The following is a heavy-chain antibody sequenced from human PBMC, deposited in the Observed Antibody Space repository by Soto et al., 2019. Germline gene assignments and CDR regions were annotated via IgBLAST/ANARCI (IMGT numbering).Heavy chain of an antibody. V-gene: IGHV3-30*18. D-gene: IGHD1-26*01. CDR1: GFTFSRHG. Sequence: QGQLVQSGGGVVQPGRSLRLSCAGSGFTFSRHGMHWVRQAPGKGLGWVAVSSYDGTNQDYADSVKGRFTISRDNSKNTLYLQMNNLRSEDTAVYYCAKDRSATYFYYGMDVWGQGTTVTVS. J-gene: IGHJ6*02. CDR2: SSYDGTNQ. CDR3: AKDRSATYFYYGMDV.